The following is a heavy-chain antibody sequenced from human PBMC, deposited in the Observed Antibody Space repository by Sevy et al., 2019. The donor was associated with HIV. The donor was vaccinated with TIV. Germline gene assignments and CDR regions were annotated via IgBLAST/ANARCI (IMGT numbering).Heavy chain of an antibody. CDR1: GGSMYSAGYY. V-gene: IGHV4-31*02. CDR3: ARGHDAYYYVLDV. J-gene: IGHJ6*02. Sequence: SETLFLTCTVSGGSMYSAGYYWSWIRRPPGRGLEWIGYIHYNGRTFYNPSLKSRVVISVDTSKNQFSLNVTSVTAADTAAYYCARGHDAYYYVLDVWGQGTTVTVSS. CDR2: IHYNGRT.